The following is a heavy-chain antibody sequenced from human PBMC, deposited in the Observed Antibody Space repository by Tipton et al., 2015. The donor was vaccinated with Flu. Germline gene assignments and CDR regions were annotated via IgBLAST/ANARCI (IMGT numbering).Heavy chain of an antibody. V-gene: IGHV1-3*03. J-gene: IGHJ4*02. CDR1: GYSFSSFA. Sequence: QLVQSGAEVKKPGASVKVPCKASGYSFSSFAIHWVRQVPGQRLEWMGWINGGSGYTKYSQDFQGRVTITRDPSANTVYLDLGNLRSEDMSVYYCARGSVGFDSWGQGTLVTVSS. CDR2: INGGSGYT. D-gene: IGHD1-26*01. CDR3: ARGSVGFDS.